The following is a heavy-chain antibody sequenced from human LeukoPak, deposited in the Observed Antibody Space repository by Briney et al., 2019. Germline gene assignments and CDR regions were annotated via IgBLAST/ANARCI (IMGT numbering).Heavy chain of an antibody. CDR2: ISGSGGST. Sequence: GGSLRLSCAASGFTFSSYAMSWVRQAPGKGLEWVSAISGSGGSTYYADSVKGRFTISRDNSKNTLYLQMNSLRAEDTAVYYCATNWGRYYYYYMDVWGKGTTVTVSS. CDR1: GFTFSSYA. J-gene: IGHJ6*03. V-gene: IGHV3-23*01. CDR3: ATNWGRYYYYYMDV. D-gene: IGHD7-27*01.